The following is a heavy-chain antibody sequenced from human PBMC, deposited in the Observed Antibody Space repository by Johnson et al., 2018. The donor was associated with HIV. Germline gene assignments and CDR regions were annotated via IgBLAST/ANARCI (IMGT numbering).Heavy chain of an antibody. CDR2: ISYDGSNK. D-gene: IGHD2-2*01. Sequence: QVQLLESGGGVVQPGRSLRLSCAASGFTFSSYAMHWVRQAPGKGLEWVAIISYDGSNKYYADSVKGRFTISRDNSKNTFYLQMNSLRAEDTAVYYSVVAAFSEGAFDIWGQGTMVTVSS. J-gene: IGHJ3*02. CDR1: GFTFSSYA. CDR3: VVAAFSEGAFDI. V-gene: IGHV3-30*04.